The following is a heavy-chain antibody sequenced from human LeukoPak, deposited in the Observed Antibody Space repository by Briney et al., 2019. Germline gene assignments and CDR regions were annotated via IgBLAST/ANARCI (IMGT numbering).Heavy chain of an antibody. Sequence: GGSLRLSCAASGFTFSSYAMSWVRQAPGKGLEWVSAISGSGGSTYYADSMKGRFTISRDNSKNTLYLQMNSLRAEDTAVYYCAKDPRIVGASYWGQGTLVTVSS. J-gene: IGHJ4*02. CDR1: GFTFSSYA. CDR3: AKDPRIVGASY. V-gene: IGHV3-23*01. D-gene: IGHD1-26*01. CDR2: ISGSGGST.